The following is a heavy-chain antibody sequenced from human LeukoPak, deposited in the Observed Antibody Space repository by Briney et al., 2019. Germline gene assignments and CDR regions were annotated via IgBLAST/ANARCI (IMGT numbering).Heavy chain of an antibody. CDR1: GYTFTSYF. J-gene: IGHJ2*01. V-gene: IGHV1-46*01. Sequence: ASVKVSCKVSGYTFTSYFMHWVRQAPGQGLEWMGIISPSGASTSYAQKFQGRVTMTRDTSTSTVYMELSSLRSEDTAVYYCARDPYGATIGSWYSDLWSRGTLVTVSS. D-gene: IGHD4-17*01. CDR2: ISPSGAST. CDR3: ARDPYGATIGSWYSDL.